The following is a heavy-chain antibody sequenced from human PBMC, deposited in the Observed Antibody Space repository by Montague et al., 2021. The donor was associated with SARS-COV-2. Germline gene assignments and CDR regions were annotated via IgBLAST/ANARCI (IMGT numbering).Heavy chain of an antibody. J-gene: IGHJ4*02. Sequence: TLSLTCIVSGDSITSGGYFWNWIRQHPGKGLEYIGAISYSGSTYYKPSLTSRVSISMDTSKDAFSLSLHSVTAADTAVCFCAASGRRGYSNPFHHCGRGSLVTVSS. D-gene: IGHD4-11*01. CDR3: AASGRRGYSNPFHH. CDR2: ISYSGST. V-gene: IGHV4-31*03. CDR1: GDSITSGGYF.